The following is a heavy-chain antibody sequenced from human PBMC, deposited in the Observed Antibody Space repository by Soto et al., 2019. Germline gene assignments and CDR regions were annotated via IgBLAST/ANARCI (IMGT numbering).Heavy chain of an antibody. Sequence: QVQLVQSGAEVKKPGASVTVSCKASAYSFTTYHIHWVRQAPGQGLEWMGLINPDAGATNYAQRFQGRLRVTSDTSTCTVYMELRSLRFDDTGVYYCARGDIVLVPAYEGNWFDPWGQGTLVTVSS. CDR1: AYSFTTYH. CDR3: ARGDIVLVPAYEGNWFDP. J-gene: IGHJ5*02. D-gene: IGHD2-2*01. CDR2: INPDAGAT. V-gene: IGHV1-46*01.